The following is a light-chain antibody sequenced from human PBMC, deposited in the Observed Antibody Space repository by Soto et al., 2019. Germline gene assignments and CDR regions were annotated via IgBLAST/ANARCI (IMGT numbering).Light chain of an antibody. V-gene: IGKV2-28*01. CDR1: QSLLHSNGYKY. J-gene: IGKJ1*01. Sequence: DIVMTQSPVSLPVTPGEPASISCRSSQSLLHSNGYKYLDWYLQKPGQSPQLLIYLGSTRASGVPDRFSGSASGTDFTLRISRVEAEDVGVYYCMQAAQTPWTFGQGTKVEIK. CDR2: LGS. CDR3: MQAAQTPWT.